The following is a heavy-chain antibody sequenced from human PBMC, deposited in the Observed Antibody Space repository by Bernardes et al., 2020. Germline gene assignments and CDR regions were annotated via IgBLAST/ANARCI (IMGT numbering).Heavy chain of an antibody. V-gene: IGHV4-39*01. Sequence: LSLTCTVSGGSISSSSYYWGWIRQPPGKGLEWIGSIYYSGSTYYNPSLKSRVTISVDTSKNQFSLKLSSVTAADTAVYYCARQESSIRNFDYWGQGTLVTVSS. CDR2: IYYSGST. D-gene: IGHD6-19*01. J-gene: IGHJ4*02. CDR1: GGSISSSSYY. CDR3: ARQESSIRNFDY.